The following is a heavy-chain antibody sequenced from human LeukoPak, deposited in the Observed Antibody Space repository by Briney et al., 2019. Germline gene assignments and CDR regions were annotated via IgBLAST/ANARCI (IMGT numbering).Heavy chain of an antibody. J-gene: IGHJ4*02. CDR2: IYSSGST. D-gene: IGHD3-10*01. CDR1: GGSISSSTYY. V-gene: IGHV4-39*01. CDR3: ARHRRDYYGSGRMYYFDY. Sequence: SETLSLTCTVSGGSISSSTYYWGWIRQPPGKGLEWIGSIYSSGSTYYNPSLKSRVTISVDTSKNQFSLKLSSVTAADTAVYYCARHRRDYYGSGRMYYFDYWGQGTLVTVSS.